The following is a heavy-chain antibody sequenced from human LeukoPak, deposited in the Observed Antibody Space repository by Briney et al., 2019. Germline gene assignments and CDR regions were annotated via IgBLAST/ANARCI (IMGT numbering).Heavy chain of an antibody. CDR1: GFTFSSYA. V-gene: IGHV3-23*01. CDR2: ISGSGGST. Sequence: GGSLRLSCAASGFTFSSYAMSWVRQAPGKGLEWVSAISGSGGSTYCADSVKGRFTISRDNSKNTLYLQMNSLRAEDTAVYYCAKALGEVSFWSGIPYYYGMDVWGQGTTVTVSS. D-gene: IGHD3-3*01. J-gene: IGHJ6*02. CDR3: AKALGEVSFWSGIPYYYGMDV.